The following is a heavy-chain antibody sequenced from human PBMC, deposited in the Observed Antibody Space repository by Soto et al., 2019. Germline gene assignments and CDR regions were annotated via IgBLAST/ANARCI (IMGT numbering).Heavy chain of an antibody. Sequence: SETLSLTCSVSGFAISRGYYWSWVRQPPGKGLEWIGSIYPSVSSYHNPSLTTRLRLSIDTSKNQFTLNLTSVTAADTALYFCAREKVGTTFFDNWGQGIQVTVSS. D-gene: IGHD1-1*01. V-gene: IGHV4-38-2*02. CDR2: IYPSVSS. J-gene: IGHJ4*02. CDR3: AREKVGTTFFDN. CDR1: GFAISRGYY.